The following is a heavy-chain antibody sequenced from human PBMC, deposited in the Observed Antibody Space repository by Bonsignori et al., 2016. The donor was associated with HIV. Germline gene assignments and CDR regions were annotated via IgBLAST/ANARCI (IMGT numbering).Heavy chain of an antibody. V-gene: IGHV4-34*01. CDR3: ARGVGHCTNGVCYTRRFDY. Sequence: SQTLSLTCAVYGGSFSDYYWSWIRQPPGKGLEWIGEINHRRSTNYNPSLESRVTISVDTSKNQFSLKLSSVTAADTAVYYCARGVGHCTNGVCYTRRFDYWGQGTLVTSPQ. D-gene: IGHD2-8*01. J-gene: IGHJ4*02. CDR1: GGSFSDYY. CDR2: INHRRST.